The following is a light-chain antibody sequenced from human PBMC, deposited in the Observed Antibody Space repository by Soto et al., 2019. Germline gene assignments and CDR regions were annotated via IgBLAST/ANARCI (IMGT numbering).Light chain of an antibody. CDR3: QQSYSTPGT. CDR2: KAS. Sequence: DIQVTKSPSTLSASVGDRVTITCRASQSISSWLAWYQQKPGKAPKLLIYKASSLESGVPSRFSGSGSGTDFTLTISSLQPEDFATYYCQQSYSTPGTFGQGTKVDIK. CDR1: QSISSW. V-gene: IGKV1-5*03. J-gene: IGKJ1*01.